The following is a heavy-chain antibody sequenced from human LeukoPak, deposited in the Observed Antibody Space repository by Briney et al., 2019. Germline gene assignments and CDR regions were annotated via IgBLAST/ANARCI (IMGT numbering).Heavy chain of an antibody. J-gene: IGHJ6*02. V-gene: IGHV3-30-3*01. CDR3: ARGTWIQLWYERYGMDV. Sequence: GGSLRLSCAASGFTFSSYAMHWVRQAPGKGLEWVAVISHDGSNKYYADSVKGRFTISRDNSKNTLYLQMNSLRAEDTAVYYCARGTWIQLWYERYGMDVWGQGTTVTVSS. CDR1: GFTFSSYA. D-gene: IGHD5-18*01. CDR2: ISHDGSNK.